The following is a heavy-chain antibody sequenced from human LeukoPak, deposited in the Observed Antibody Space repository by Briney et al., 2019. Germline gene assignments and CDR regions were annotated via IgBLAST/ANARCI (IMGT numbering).Heavy chain of an antibody. CDR3: AFGNAFDV. Sequence: GGSLRLSCAASGLPFSISWMSWVRQAPGKGLQCVGNIKPDGSETFYVDSVRGRFTISRDNARNLLFLQMNSLRVDDTAVYYCAFGNAFDVWGRWTMVTVSS. CDR1: GLPFSISW. V-gene: IGHV3-7*01. CDR2: IKPDGSET. D-gene: IGHD2-15*01. J-gene: IGHJ3*01.